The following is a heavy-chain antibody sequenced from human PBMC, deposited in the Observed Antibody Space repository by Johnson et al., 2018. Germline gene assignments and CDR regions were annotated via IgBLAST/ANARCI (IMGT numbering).Heavy chain of an antibody. D-gene: IGHD1-14*01. J-gene: IGHJ3*01. V-gene: IGHV3-13*01. CDR2: IGSVGEK. CDR1: GFTFSSHD. CDR3: ARKKFGTSAGFDV. Sequence: VQLVESGGGLVQPGKSLRLSCAASGFTFSSHDLHWVRQATGKGLEWVSRIGSVGEKSYSASVKGRFFISRENAENSLYLQMNSLRAGDTAVDYCARKKFGTSAGFDVWGQGTMVTVSS.